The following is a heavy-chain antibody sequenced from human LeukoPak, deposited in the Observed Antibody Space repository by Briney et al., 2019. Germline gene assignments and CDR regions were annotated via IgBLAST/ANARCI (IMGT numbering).Heavy chain of an antibody. V-gene: IGHV1-3*01. CDR3: ASQEEAAWPEPLDY. CDR1: GYIFTDYA. CDR2: MNAGNGNT. D-gene: IGHD1-14*01. Sequence: ASVKVSCKASGYIFTDYAIHWLRQAPGQRPEWMGWMNAGNGNTKYSQKFQGRITLIRDTSAATAYMELSSLRHDDLAVYYCASQEEAAWPEPLDYWGQGTLVTVSS. J-gene: IGHJ4*02.